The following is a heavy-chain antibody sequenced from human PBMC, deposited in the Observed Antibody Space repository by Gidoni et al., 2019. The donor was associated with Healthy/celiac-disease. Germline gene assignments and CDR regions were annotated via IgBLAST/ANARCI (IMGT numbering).Heavy chain of an antibody. V-gene: IGHV2-5*02. Sequence: QITLKESGPTLVKPTQTLTLTCTFSGFSLSTSGVGVGWIRQPPGKALEWLALIYWDDDKRYSPSLKSRLTITKDTSKNQVVLTMTNMDPVDTATYYCAHIHFSSYCGGDCPDYFDYWGQGTLVTVSS. D-gene: IGHD2-21*02. CDR1: GFSLSTSGVG. CDR3: AHIHFSSYCGGDCPDYFDY. CDR2: IYWDDDK. J-gene: IGHJ4*02.